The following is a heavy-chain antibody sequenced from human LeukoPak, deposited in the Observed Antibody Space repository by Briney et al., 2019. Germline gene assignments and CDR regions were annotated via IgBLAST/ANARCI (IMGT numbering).Heavy chain of an antibody. CDR2: IIPILGIA. CDR3: ASSYSSGCHFDY. V-gene: IGHV1-69*04. CDR1: GGTFSSYA. J-gene: IGHJ4*02. Sequence: SVKVSCKASGGTFSSYAISWVRQAPGQGLEWMGRIIPILGIANYAQKFQGRVTITADKSTSTAYMELSSLRSEDTAVYYCASSYSSGCHFDYWGQGTLVTVSS. D-gene: IGHD5-12*01.